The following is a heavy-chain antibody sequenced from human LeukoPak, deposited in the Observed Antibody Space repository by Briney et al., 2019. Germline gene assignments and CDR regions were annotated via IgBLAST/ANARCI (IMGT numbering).Heavy chain of an antibody. CDR3: ARDCSGGSCYGGTWFDP. J-gene: IGHJ5*02. CDR1: GGXISSGGYY. V-gene: IGHV4-31*03. D-gene: IGHD2-15*01. Sequence: SETLSLTCTVSGGXISSGGYYWSWIRQHPGKGLEWIGYIYYSGSTYYNPSLKSRVTISVDTSKNQFSLKLSSVTAADTAVYYCARDCSGGSCYGGTWFDPWGQGTLVTVSS. CDR2: IYYSGST.